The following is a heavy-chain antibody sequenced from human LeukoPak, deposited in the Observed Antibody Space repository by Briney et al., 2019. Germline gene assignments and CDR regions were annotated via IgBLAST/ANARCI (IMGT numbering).Heavy chain of an antibody. CDR2: INPGGSSI. Sequence: GVSLRLSCAASGFTFSSYWVHWVRQVPGKGLVWVARINPGGSSITYADSVKGRFTISRDNAKNTLYLQMDSLRAEDTGVYYCARSNQADDYWGQGTLVTVSS. V-gene: IGHV3-74*01. CDR3: ARSNQADDY. J-gene: IGHJ4*02. CDR1: GFTFSSYW. D-gene: IGHD1-14*01.